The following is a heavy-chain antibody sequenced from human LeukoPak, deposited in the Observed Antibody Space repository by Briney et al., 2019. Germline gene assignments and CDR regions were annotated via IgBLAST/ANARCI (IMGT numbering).Heavy chain of an antibody. CDR2: ISSSSSYI. CDR3: ARAGYDFWSGYYLADY. J-gene: IGHJ4*02. CDR1: GFTLSTYT. V-gene: IGHV3-21*01. D-gene: IGHD3-3*01. Sequence: GGSLRLSCAASGFTLSTYTMNWVRQAPGKGLEWVSSISSSSSYIYYADSVKGRFTISRDNAKNSLYLQMNSLRAEDTAVYYCARAGYDFWSGYYLADYWGQGTLVTVSS.